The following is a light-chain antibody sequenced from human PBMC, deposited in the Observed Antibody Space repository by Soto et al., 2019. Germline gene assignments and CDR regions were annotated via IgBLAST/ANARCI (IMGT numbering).Light chain of an antibody. CDR2: AAS. Sequence: EIVLTQSPGTLSLSPGESATLSCRASQRISSSYLAWYQQKPGQAPRLLIYAASSRATGIPDRFSGSGSGTDFTLTISRLEPEDFAVYYCQQYCSSSYTFGQGTQLEIK. J-gene: IGKJ2*01. CDR1: QRISSSY. V-gene: IGKV3-20*01. CDR3: QQYCSSSYT.